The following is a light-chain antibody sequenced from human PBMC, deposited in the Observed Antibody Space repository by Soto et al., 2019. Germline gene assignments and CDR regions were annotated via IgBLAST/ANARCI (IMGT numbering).Light chain of an antibody. CDR2: RSD. V-gene: IGLV1-47*01. J-gene: IGLJ2*01. CDR1: SSNIGSNH. Sequence: QSVLTQPPSTSGTPGQRVTISCSGSSSNIGSNHVYWYQQFPGMAPKLLMYRSDQRPTGVPDRFSGCKSGTSASLAISGLRSDDEADYYCSARYDSLSGVVFGGGTKLTVL. CDR3: SARYDSLSGVV.